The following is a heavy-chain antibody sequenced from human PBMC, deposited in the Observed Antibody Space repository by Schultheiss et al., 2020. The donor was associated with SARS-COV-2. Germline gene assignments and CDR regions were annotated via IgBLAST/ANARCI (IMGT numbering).Heavy chain of an antibody. Sequence: GGSLRLSCAASGFTFSNAWMSWVRQAPGKGLEWVSAISGSGTTPYYADSVKGRFTISRDNSKNTLYLQMNSLRAEDTAVYYCAKALGYYGSGSYPYYYYMDVWGKGTTVTVSS. CDR1: GFTFSNAW. J-gene: IGHJ6*03. CDR2: ISGSGTTP. CDR3: AKALGYYGSGSYPYYYYMDV. D-gene: IGHD3-10*01. V-gene: IGHV3-23*01.